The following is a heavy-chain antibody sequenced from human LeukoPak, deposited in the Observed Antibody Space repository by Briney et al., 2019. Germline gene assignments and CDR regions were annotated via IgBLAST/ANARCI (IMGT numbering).Heavy chain of an antibody. CDR2: IYHSGGT. J-gene: IGHJ4*02. V-gene: IGHV4-38-2*02. CDR1: GYSIRSGYY. Sequence: SETLSLTCTVSGYSIRSGYYWGWIRQPPGQGLEWIGSIYHSGGTHYNPSLKSRVTISVDTSKNQFSLKLSSVTATDTAVYYCARGQWDVLGLGGSYWGQGALVTVSS. D-gene: IGHD1-26*01. CDR3: ARGQWDVLGLGGSY.